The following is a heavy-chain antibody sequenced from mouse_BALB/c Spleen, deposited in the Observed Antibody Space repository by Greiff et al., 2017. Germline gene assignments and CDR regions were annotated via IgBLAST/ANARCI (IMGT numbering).Heavy chain of an antibody. CDR1: GFTFSSYA. J-gene: IGHJ3*01. CDR3: ARQNGNYLAWFAY. CDR2: ISSGGSYT. Sequence: EVKLVESGGGLVKPGGSLKLSCAASGFTFSSYAMSWVRQTPEKRLEWVATISSGGSYTYYPDSVKGRFTISRDNAKNTLYLQMSSLRSEDTAMYYCARQNGNYLAWFAYWGQGTLATVSA. D-gene: IGHD2-1*01. V-gene: IGHV5-9-3*01.